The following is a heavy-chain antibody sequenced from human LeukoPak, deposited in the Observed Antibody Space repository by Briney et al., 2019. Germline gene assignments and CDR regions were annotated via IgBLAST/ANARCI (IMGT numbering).Heavy chain of an antibody. Sequence: GGSVRLSCAASGFNVSNNNMNWVRQAPGKGLEWVSVIFSSGPTYYADSVKGRFTISRDTSKNALYLQMNSLRAEDTAVYYCAISGLGFGEFRGLDYWGQGTLVTVSS. CDR2: IFSSGPT. CDR3: AISGLGFGEFRGLDY. CDR1: GFNVSNNN. J-gene: IGHJ4*02. D-gene: IGHD3-10*01. V-gene: IGHV3-53*01.